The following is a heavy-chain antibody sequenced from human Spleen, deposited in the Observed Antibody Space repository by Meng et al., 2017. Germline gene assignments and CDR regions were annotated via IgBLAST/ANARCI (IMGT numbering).Heavy chain of an antibody. Sequence: ASVKVSCKASGYSFTDYFMHWVRQAPGQGLEWMGRINPNSGGTNYPQKFQARVTMTGDTSISTAYMELSGLRSDDTAMYYCARDEDISAAGKLFGDYWGQGTLVTVSS. CDR2: INPNSGGT. CDR1: GYSFTDYF. J-gene: IGHJ4*02. V-gene: IGHV1-2*06. D-gene: IGHD6-25*01. CDR3: ARDEDISAAGKLFGDY.